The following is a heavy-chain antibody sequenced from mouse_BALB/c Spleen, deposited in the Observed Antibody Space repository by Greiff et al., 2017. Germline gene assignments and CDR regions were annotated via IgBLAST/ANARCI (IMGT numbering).Heavy chain of an antibody. D-gene: IGHD2-4*01. CDR1: GYTFTSYV. CDR2: INPYNDGT. CDR3: ARGLYDYYWYFDV. Sequence: EVQLQESGPELVKPGASVKMSCKASGYTFTSYVMHWVKQKPGQGLEWIGYINPYNDGTKYNEKFKGKATLTSDKSSSTAYMELSSLTSEDSAVYYCARGLYDYYWYFDVWGAGTTVTVSS. V-gene: IGHV1-14*01. J-gene: IGHJ1*01.